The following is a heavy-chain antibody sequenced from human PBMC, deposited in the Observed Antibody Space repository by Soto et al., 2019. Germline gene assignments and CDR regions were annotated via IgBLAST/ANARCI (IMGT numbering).Heavy chain of an antibody. Sequence: SVKVSCKASGGSFGKSAINWVRQTPGQGLEWLGGFIPVYRTVNYAQKFQGRVTITADKSTSTAYMELSSLRSEDTAVYYCAREITMVRGVKLYYYYGMDVWGQGTTVTVSS. J-gene: IGHJ6*02. D-gene: IGHD3-10*01. CDR1: GGSFGKSA. V-gene: IGHV1-69*06. CDR3: AREITMVRGVKLYYYYGMDV. CDR2: FIPVYRTV.